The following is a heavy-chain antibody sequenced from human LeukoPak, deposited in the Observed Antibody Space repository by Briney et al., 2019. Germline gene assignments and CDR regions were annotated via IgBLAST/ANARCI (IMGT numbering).Heavy chain of an antibody. D-gene: IGHD5-12*01. CDR1: GYTFINYG. J-gene: IGHJ2*01. Sequence: ASAKVYCKASGYTFINYGFTWVLQAPGQGLEWMGWISGYNGNTNYLQKFQGRVTMTTDTSTNTVYMELRSLSSDDTAVYYCARVSTNSRVGGYDPQWYFDLWGRGTLVTVSS. CDR3: ARVSTNSRVGGYDPQWYFDL. V-gene: IGHV1-18*04. CDR2: ISGYNGNT.